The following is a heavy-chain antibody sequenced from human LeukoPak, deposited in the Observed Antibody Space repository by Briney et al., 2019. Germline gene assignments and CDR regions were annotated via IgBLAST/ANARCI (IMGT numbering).Heavy chain of an antibody. Sequence: GGTLRLSCVASGFTFSSYGMNWVRQAPGKGLEWVSAISGSGRNTYYADSVKGRFTISRDNSKNSLYLQMNSLTAADTALYFCAIPADTYYVDYWGQGTLVTVSS. V-gene: IGHV3-23*01. D-gene: IGHD3-16*01. CDR3: AIPADTYYVDY. CDR1: GFTFSSYG. J-gene: IGHJ4*02. CDR2: ISGSGRNT.